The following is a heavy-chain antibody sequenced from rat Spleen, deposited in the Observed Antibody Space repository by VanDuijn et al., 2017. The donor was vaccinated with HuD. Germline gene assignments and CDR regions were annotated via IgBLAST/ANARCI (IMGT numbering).Heavy chain of an antibody. CDR2: ISSGGST. CDR3: TMTRPHTYYGYEDVMDA. Sequence: QVQLKESGPGLVQASQTLSLTCTVSGLSLTSNSVSWIRQPPGKGLEWIAAISSGGSTYYNSALKSRLSISRDTSKSQVFLKMNNLQTEDTAIYFCTMTRPHTYYGYEDVMDAWGQGASVTVSS. V-gene: IGHV2-6*01. D-gene: IGHD1-7*01. J-gene: IGHJ4*01. CDR1: GLSLTSNS.